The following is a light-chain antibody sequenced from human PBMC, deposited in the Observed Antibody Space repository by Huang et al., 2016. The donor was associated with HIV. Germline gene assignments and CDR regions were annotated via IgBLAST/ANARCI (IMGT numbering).Light chain of an antibody. CDR1: QDIGTS. CDR3: QHSDGLSPLT. CDR2: YAS. J-gene: IGKJ4*01. Sequence: AIRMTQSPSSLSASTGDRVTITCRASQDIGTSLAWYQHRPGKAPVLLIFYASNLQRGVPSRFTGSGSRPVFTLTSACLQVEDVATYYCQHSDGLSPLTFGGGTKVDI. V-gene: IGKV1-8*01.